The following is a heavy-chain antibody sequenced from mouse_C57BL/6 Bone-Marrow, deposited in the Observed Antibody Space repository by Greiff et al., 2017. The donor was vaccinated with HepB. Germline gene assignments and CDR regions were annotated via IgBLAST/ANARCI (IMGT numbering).Heavy chain of an antibody. Sequence: VHLVESGPGLVAPSQSLSITCTVSGFSFTSYAISWVRQPPGKGLEWLGGIWTGGGTNYNSALKSRLSISKDNTKSQVCLKMNSLQTDDTARYYCARNFGPFYYYGYFDYWGQGTTLTVSS. D-gene: IGHD1-1*01. J-gene: IGHJ2*01. CDR3: ARNFGPFYYYGYFDY. CDR1: GFSFTSYA. CDR2: IWTGGGT. V-gene: IGHV2-9-1*01.